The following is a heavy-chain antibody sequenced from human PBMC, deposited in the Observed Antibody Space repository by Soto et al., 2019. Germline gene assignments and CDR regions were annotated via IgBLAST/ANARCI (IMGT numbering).Heavy chain of an antibody. CDR2: IYYSGST. J-gene: IGHJ4*02. CDR1: GGSISSGGYY. Sequence: QVQLQESGPGLVKPSQPLSLTCTVSGGSISSGGYYWSWIRQHPGKGLERLGYIYYSGSTYYNPSLKSRVTISVDTSKNQFSLKLSSVTAADTAVYYCARARLGYCTNGVCHDFDYWGQGTLVTVSS. D-gene: IGHD2-8*01. CDR3: ARARLGYCTNGVCHDFDY. V-gene: IGHV4-31*03.